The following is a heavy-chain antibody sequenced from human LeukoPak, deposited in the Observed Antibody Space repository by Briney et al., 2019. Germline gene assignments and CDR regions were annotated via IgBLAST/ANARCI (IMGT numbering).Heavy chain of an antibody. CDR1: GYTFTGYY. D-gene: IGHD3-10*01. CDR2: INPNSGGT. V-gene: IGHV1-2*02. CDR3: ARVGNRMVRGVIHNWFDP. J-gene: IGHJ5*02. Sequence: GASVKVSCKASGYTFTGYYMHWVRQAPGQGLEWMGWINPNSGGTNYAQKFQGRGTITRDTSISTAYMELSRLRSDDTAVYYCARVGNRMVRGVIHNWFDPWGQGTLVTVSS.